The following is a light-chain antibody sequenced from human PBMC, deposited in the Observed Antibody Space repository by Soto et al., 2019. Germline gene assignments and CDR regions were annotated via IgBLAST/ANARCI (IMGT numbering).Light chain of an antibody. CDR2: GAS. Sequence: EIVLTQSPGTLSLSPGERATLSCRASQSFSNNYLAWYQQKPGQAPRLLIYGASSRATGIPDRFSGSGSGTDFTLTISSLEPEDFSVYYCQQRYNWPITFGQGTRLEIK. CDR1: QSFSNNY. V-gene: IGKV3D-20*02. J-gene: IGKJ5*01. CDR3: QQRYNWPIT.